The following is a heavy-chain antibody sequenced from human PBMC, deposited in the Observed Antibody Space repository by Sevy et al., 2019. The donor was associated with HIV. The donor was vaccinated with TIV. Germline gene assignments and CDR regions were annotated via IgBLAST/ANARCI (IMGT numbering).Heavy chain of an antibody. Sequence: SDTLSLTCAVHDGSFSGYYWNWIRQPPGKGLEWIGEINHSGSTNYNPSLKSRVTISVDTSKNQFSLKLSSVTAADTAVYYCARSPPIVVVPGAPSWFDPWGQGTLVTVSS. J-gene: IGHJ5*02. D-gene: IGHD2-2*01. CDR2: INHSGST. V-gene: IGHV4-34*01. CDR3: ARSPPIVVVPGAPSWFDP. CDR1: DGSFSGYY.